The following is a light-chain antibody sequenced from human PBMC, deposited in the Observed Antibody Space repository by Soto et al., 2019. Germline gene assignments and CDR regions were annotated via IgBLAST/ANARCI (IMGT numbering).Light chain of an antibody. J-gene: IGLJ2*01. CDR3: AGWDDSLNGVV. CDR1: SSNIGSNT. Sequence: QSVLTQPPSASGAPGQRVTVSCSGRSSNIGSNTVNWYQQVPRTAPRLLINSNNQRPSGVPGRFSGSKSGTSASLAISGLHSEDEADYYCAGWDDSLNGVVFGGGTQLTVL. CDR2: SNN. V-gene: IGLV1-44*01.